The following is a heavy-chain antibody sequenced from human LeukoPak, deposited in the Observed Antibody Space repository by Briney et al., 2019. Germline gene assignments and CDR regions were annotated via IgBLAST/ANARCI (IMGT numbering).Heavy chain of an antibody. Sequence: SETLSLTCTVSGGSISSYYWSWIRQPPGKGLEWIGYIYYSGSTNYNPSLKSRVTISVDTSKNQFSLKLSSVTAADTAVYYCARALPPRGYSGYGVDYWGQGTLVTVSS. J-gene: IGHJ4*02. CDR3: ARALPPRGYSGYGVDY. CDR2: IYYSGST. D-gene: IGHD5-12*01. V-gene: IGHV4-59*08. CDR1: GGSISSYY.